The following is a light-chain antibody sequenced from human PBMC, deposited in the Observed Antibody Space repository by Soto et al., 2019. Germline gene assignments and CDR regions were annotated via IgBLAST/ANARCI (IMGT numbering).Light chain of an antibody. CDR1: QDIAHS. J-gene: IGKJ3*01. Sequence: DIQMTQSPSSLSASVGDRVTITCRASQDIAHSLAWYQQKPGKVPNLLIYSASTLQSGVPSRFSGSESGTDFTLTITSLQPEDVATFYCQEHYSGPPVAFGPGTKVDV. CDR3: QEHYSGPPVA. CDR2: SAS. V-gene: IGKV1-27*01.